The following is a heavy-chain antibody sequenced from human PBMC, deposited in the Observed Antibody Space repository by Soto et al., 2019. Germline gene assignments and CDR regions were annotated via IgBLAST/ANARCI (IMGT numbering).Heavy chain of an antibody. CDR2: INSDGSST. CDR3: ARESRIVGAHNFDY. D-gene: IGHD1-26*01. Sequence: GGSLRLSCAASGFTFSSYWMHWVRQAPGKGLVWVSRINSDGSSTSYADSVKGRFTISRDNAKNTLYLQMNSLRAEDTAVYYCARESRIVGAHNFDYWGQGTLVTVSS. CDR1: GFTFSSYW. V-gene: IGHV3-74*01. J-gene: IGHJ4*02.